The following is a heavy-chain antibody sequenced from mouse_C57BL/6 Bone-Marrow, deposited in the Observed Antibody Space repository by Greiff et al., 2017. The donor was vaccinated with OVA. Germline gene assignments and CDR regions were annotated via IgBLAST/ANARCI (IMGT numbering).Heavy chain of an antibody. D-gene: IGHD2-5*01. CDR2: FHPYNDDT. Sequence: QVHVKQSGAELVKPGASVKMSCKASGYTFTTYPIEWMKQNHGKSLEWIGNFHPYNDDTKYNEKFKGKATLTVEKSSSTVYLELSRLTSDDSAVYYCARGYYSNYGYFDVWGTGTTVTVSS. CDR3: ARGYYSNYGYFDV. J-gene: IGHJ1*03. V-gene: IGHV1-47*01. CDR1: GYTFTTYP.